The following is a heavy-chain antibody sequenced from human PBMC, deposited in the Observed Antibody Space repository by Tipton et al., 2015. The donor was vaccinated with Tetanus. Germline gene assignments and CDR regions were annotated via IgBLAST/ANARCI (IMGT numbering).Heavy chain of an antibody. D-gene: IGHD3-16*01. CDR3: ARTWGVWVTSIDAFDI. CDR1: GGSISTRNYF. CDR2: IYYSGGT. V-gene: IGHV4-39*01. J-gene: IGHJ3*02. Sequence: GLVKPSETLSLTCTVSGGSISTRNYFWGWIRQAPGKGLEWMGNIYYSGGTDYNPSLKSRVAISVDTSKNQFSLKLSSVTAADTAVYYCARTWGVWVTSIDAFDIWGQGTKVAVSS.